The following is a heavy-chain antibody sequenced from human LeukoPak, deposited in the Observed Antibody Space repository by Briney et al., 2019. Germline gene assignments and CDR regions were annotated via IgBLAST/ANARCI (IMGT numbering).Heavy chain of an antibody. J-gene: IGHJ4*02. CDR2: TSSSDAGT. Sequence: PGGSLRLSCAASGFTLSSYAMSWVRQAPGKGLEWVSATSSSDAGTYHAESVKGRFTISRDNSKNTLYLQMNSLSVEDTAVYYCAKARKDCSSGTCYSRSFDYWGQGTLVTVSS. CDR1: GFTLSSYA. V-gene: IGHV3-23*01. CDR3: AKARKDCSSGTCYSRSFDY. D-gene: IGHD2-15*01.